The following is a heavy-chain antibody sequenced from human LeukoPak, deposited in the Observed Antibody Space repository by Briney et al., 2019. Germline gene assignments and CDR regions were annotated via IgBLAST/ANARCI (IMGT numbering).Heavy chain of an antibody. J-gene: IGHJ4*02. Sequence: ASVKVSCKASGYTFTSYGISWVRQAPGQGFEWMGWISAYNGNTNYAQKLQGRVTMTTDTSTSTAYMELRSLRSDDTAVYYCARGVGDDILTGYYPFDYWGQGTLVTVSS. CDR1: GYTFTSYG. V-gene: IGHV1-18*01. CDR2: ISAYNGNT. CDR3: ARGVGDDILTGYYPFDY. D-gene: IGHD3-9*01.